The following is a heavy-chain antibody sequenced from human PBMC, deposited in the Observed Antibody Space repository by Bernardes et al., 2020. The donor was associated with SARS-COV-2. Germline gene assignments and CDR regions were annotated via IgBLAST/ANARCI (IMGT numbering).Heavy chain of an antibody. Sequence: ASVKVSCKASGYTFTSYGISWVRQAPGQGLEWMGWISAYNGNTNYAQKLQGRVTMTTDTSTSTAYMELRSLRSDDTAVYYCASRRYSYGFYYYGMDVWGQGTTVTVSS. CDR1: GYTFTSYG. CDR2: ISAYNGNT. J-gene: IGHJ6*02. CDR3: ASRRYSYGFYYYGMDV. V-gene: IGHV1-18*01. D-gene: IGHD5-18*01.